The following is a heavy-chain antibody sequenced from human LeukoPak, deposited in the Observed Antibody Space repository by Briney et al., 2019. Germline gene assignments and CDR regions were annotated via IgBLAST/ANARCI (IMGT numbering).Heavy chain of an antibody. J-gene: IGHJ4*02. Sequence: SETLSLTCTVSGGSISSSSYYWGWIRQPPGKGLEWIGSIYYSGSTYYNPSLKSRVTISVDTSKNQFSLKLSSVTAADTAVYFCVREGPQDTRAGYFDYWGQGTLVTVSS. CDR3: VREGPQDTRAGYFDY. CDR1: GGSISSSSYY. V-gene: IGHV4-39*07. CDR2: IYYSGST. D-gene: IGHD6-13*01.